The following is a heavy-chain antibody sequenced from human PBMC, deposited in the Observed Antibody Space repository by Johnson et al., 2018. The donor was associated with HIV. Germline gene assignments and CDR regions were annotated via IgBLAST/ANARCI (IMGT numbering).Heavy chain of an antibody. V-gene: IGHV3-33*05. D-gene: IGHD4/OR15-4a*01. Sequence: QVQLVESGGGVVQPGGSLRLSCAASGFTFSSYGMHWVRQAPGKGLEWVAFISYDGSNKYYADSVKGRFTISRDNSKNTLFLQMNTLRAEDTAVYYCASRVRVDAFDIWGQGTMVTVSS. CDR1: GFTFSSYG. J-gene: IGHJ3*02. CDR2: ISYDGSNK. CDR3: ASRVRVDAFDI.